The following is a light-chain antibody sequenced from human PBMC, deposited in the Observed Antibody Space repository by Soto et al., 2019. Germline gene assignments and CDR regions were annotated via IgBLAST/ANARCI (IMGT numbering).Light chain of an antibody. CDR3: QQYNSYPLT. J-gene: IGKJ4*01. CDR2: DAS. CDR1: QSISSW. V-gene: IGKV1-5*01. Sequence: DIQMTQSPSTLSASVGDRVTITCRASQSISSWLAWYQQKPGKAPKLLIYDASSLESVVPSTFSGTGSVTEFTLTNSSLQPDDFATYYCQQYNSYPLTFGGGTKVEIK.